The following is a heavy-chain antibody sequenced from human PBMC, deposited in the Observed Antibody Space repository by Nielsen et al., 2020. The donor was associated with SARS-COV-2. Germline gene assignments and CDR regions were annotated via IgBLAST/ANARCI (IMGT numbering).Heavy chain of an antibody. Sequence: GESLKISCAASGFTFSSYAMSWVRQAPGKGLEWVSSISSSSSYIYYADSVKGRFTISRDNAKNSLYLQMNSLRAEDTAVYYCARGGASIDYWGQGTLVTVSS. V-gene: IGHV3-21*01. CDR3: ARGGASIDY. D-gene: IGHD4/OR15-4a*01. CDR2: ISSSSSYI. CDR1: GFTFSSYA. J-gene: IGHJ4*02.